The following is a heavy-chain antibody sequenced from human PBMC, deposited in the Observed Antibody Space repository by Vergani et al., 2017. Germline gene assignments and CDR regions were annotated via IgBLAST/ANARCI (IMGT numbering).Heavy chain of an antibody. V-gene: IGHV3-30*18. Sequence: QVQLVESGGGVVQPGRSLRLSCAASGFTFSSYGMHWVRQAPGKGLEWVAVISYDGSNKYYADSVKGRFTISRDNSKKKLYLQMNSLRAEETAVYSCAKSGGSYVDYWGQGTLVTVSS. D-gene: IGHD1-26*01. CDR2: ISYDGSNK. J-gene: IGHJ4*02. CDR3: AKSGGSYVDY. CDR1: GFTFSSYG.